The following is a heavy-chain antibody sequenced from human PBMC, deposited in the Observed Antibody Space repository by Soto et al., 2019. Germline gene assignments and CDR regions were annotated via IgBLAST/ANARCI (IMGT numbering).Heavy chain of an antibody. Sequence: SVKVSCKASGGTFSSYAISWVRQAPGQGLEWMGGIIPIFGTANYAQKFQGRVTITADESTSTAYMELSSLRSEDTAVYYCARFEYYYDSSGYRRYYGMDVRGQGTTVTVSS. CDR2: IIPIFGTA. D-gene: IGHD3-22*01. CDR3: ARFEYYYDSSGYRRYYGMDV. CDR1: GGTFSSYA. V-gene: IGHV1-69*13. J-gene: IGHJ6*02.